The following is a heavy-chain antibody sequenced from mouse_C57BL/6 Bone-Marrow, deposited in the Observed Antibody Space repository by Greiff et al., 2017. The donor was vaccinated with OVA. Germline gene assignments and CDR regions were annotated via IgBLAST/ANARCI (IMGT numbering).Heavy chain of an antibody. Sequence: VQLQQSGAELVRPGASVTLSCKASGYTFTDYDMHWVKQTPVHGLEWIGAIDPETGGTDSNQKFKGKAILTVAKSSSTAYMELRSLTSEDSAVYYGTRSLYGDARDYWGQGTSVTVSS. CDR1: GYTFTDYD. J-gene: IGHJ4*01. D-gene: IGHD2-12*01. V-gene: IGHV1-15*01. CDR2: IDPETGGT. CDR3: TRSLYGDARDY.